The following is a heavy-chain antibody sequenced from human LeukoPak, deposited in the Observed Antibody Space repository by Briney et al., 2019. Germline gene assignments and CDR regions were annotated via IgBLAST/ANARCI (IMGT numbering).Heavy chain of an antibody. Sequence: GGSLRLSCAASGFTFSSYVMSWVRQAPGKGLEWVSGISGSDGNTYYADSVKGRFTISRDNSKNTLYLQMNSLRAEDTAVYYCAKDPYYYGSRSYYPIYYFDYWGQGTLVTVSS. CDR3: AKDPYYYGSRSYYPIYYFDY. CDR1: GFTFSSYV. D-gene: IGHD3-10*01. CDR2: ISGSDGNT. J-gene: IGHJ4*02. V-gene: IGHV3-23*01.